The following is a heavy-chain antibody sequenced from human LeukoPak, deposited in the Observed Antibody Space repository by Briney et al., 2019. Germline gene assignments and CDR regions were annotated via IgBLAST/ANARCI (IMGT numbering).Heavy chain of an antibody. CDR1: GFTFSSYE. CDR3: ARDPMTPPGGYYYMDV. Sequence: PGGSLRLSCAASGFTFSSYEMNWVRQAPGKGLEWVSYISSSGSTIYYADSVKGRFTISRDNAKNSLYLQMSSLRAEDTAVYYCARDPMTPPGGYYYMDVWGKGTTVTVSS. CDR2: ISSSGSTI. V-gene: IGHV3-48*03. J-gene: IGHJ6*03. D-gene: IGHD3-10*01.